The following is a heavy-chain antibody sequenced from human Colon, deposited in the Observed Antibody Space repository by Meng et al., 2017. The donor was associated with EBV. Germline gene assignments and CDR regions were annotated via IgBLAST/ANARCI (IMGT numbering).Heavy chain of an antibody. V-gene: IGHV7-4-1*02. CDR3: ARGDYYDSSGLDY. Sequence: GQSLQLWYELNKAGGSVKVSCKASGYTLTSYAMNWVRQAPGQGLEWMGWINTNTGNPTYAQGFTGRFVFSLDTSVSTAYLQISSLKAEDTAVYYCARGDYYDSSGLDYWGQGTLVTVSS. D-gene: IGHD3-22*01. CDR2: INTNTGNP. CDR1: GYTLTSYA. J-gene: IGHJ4*02.